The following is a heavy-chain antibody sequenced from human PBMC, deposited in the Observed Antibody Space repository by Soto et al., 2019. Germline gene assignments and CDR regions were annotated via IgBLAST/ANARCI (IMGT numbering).Heavy chain of an antibody. CDR3: ARQLSQYYDILTGYEPYDY. CDR1: GGSISSSSYY. V-gene: IGHV4-39*01. D-gene: IGHD3-9*01. J-gene: IGHJ4*02. CDR2: IYYSGST. Sequence: SETLSLTCTVSGGSISSSSYYWGWIRQPPGKGLEWIGSIYYSGSTYYNPSLKSRVTISVDTSKNQFPLKLSSVTAADTAVYYCARQLSQYYDILTGYEPYDYWGQGTLVTVSS.